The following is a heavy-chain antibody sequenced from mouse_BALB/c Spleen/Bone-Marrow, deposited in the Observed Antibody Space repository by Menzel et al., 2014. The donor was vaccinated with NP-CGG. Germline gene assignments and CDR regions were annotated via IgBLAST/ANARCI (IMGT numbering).Heavy chain of an antibody. V-gene: IGHV1S81*02. CDR3: SRGRRDALDY. CDR2: INPSNGGT. J-gene: IGHJ4*01. CDR1: GYTFTSYY. Sequence: QVQLKQSGAELVEPGASVKLSCKASGYTFTSYYMYWAKQRPGQGLEWFGEINPSNGGTNFNEKFKNKATLTVDKSSSTAYMQLSSLTSEDSAVYYCSRGRRDALDYWGQGTSVTVSS.